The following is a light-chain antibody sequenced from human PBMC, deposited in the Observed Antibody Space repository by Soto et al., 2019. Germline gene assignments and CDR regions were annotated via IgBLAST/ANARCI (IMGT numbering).Light chain of an antibody. Sequence: EIVLTQSPATLSLSPGERATLSCRASQSVSSYLAWYQQKPGQAPRLLIYDASNRATGIPARFSGSGSGTDFTLTISSLEPEDFAVYYCQQRSNWPPWTCGQGTKVDI. CDR2: DAS. CDR1: QSVSSY. J-gene: IGKJ1*01. CDR3: QQRSNWPPWT. V-gene: IGKV3-11*01.